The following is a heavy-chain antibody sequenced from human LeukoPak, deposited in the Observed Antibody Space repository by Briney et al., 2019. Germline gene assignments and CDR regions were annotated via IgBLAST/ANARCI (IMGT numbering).Heavy chain of an antibody. D-gene: IGHD5-12*01. Sequence: GASVKVSCKTSGYPFTGYYMHWVRQAPGQGLEWMGWLNPNSGGTNYAQKFKGRVTMTKDTSISIAYMELTRLRSHDTLVDYCVRGPGDIRLATDYWGQGTLVTVSS. CDR2: LNPNSGGT. CDR1: GYPFTGYY. J-gene: IGHJ4*02. V-gene: IGHV1-2*02. CDR3: VRGPGDIRLATDY.